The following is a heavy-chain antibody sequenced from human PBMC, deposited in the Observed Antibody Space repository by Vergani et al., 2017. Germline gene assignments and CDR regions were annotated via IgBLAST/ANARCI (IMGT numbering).Heavy chain of an antibody. CDR1: GFTFDDYG. CDR2: INWNGGST. D-gene: IGHD4-17*01. J-gene: IGHJ4*02. V-gene: IGHV3-20*04. Sequence: EVQLVESGGGVVRPGGSLRLSCAASGFTFDDYGMSWVRQAPGKGLEWVSGINWNGGSTYYADSVKGLFTISRDNSKNTLYLQMNSLRAEDTAVYYCAKTYGDYAPFDYWGQGSLVTVSS. CDR3: AKTYGDYAPFDY.